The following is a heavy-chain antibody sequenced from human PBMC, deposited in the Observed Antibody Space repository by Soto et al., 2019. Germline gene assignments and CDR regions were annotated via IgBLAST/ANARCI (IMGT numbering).Heavy chain of an antibody. CDR1: GFTFSSYG. CDR3: AKDFQGGMDV. Sequence: PGGSLRLSCAASGFTFSSYGMHWVRQAPGKGLEWVAVISYDGSNKYYADSVKGRFTISRDNSKNTLYLQMNSLRAEDTAVYYCAKDFQGGMDVWGQGPTGPASS. V-gene: IGHV3-30*18. J-gene: IGHJ6*02. CDR2: ISYDGSNK.